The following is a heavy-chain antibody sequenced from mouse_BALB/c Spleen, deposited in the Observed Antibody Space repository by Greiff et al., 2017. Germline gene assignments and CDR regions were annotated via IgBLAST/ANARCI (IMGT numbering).Heavy chain of an antibody. CDR2: IYPGGGYT. J-gene: IGHJ1*01. CDR1: GYTFTNYW. D-gene: IGHD2-3*01. V-gene: IGHV1-63*02. CDR3: AGYDGYFRYFDV. Sequence: VMLVESGAELVRPGTSVKISCKASGYTFTNYWLGWVKQRPGHGLEWIGDIYPGGGYTNYNEKFKGKATLTADTSSSTAYMQLSSLTSEDSAVYFCAGYDGYFRYFDVWGAGTTVTVSS.